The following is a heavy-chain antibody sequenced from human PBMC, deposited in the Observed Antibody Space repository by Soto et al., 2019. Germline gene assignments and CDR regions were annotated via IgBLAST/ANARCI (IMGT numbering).Heavy chain of an antibody. CDR2: VSTYDGNT. CDR3: ARDEEDANLMIVVLPGDY. Sequence: QVQLVQSGGEVKEPGASVKVSCKASGYRFSRYGINWVRQAPGQGLEWMGWVSTYDGNTQYAQKFQGRINMTTDTSTNTVYLELRRLTSDDTAVYYCARDEEDANLMIVVLPGDYWGQGTLVSVSS. J-gene: IGHJ4*02. V-gene: IGHV1-18*01. CDR1: GYRFSRYG. D-gene: IGHD2-21*01.